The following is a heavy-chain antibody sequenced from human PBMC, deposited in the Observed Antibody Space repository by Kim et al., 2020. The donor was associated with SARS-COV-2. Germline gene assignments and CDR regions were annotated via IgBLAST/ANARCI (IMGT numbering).Heavy chain of an antibody. CDR3: ASFPDYYDSSGYYRPLPPSRVYYYYYGMDV. CDR1: GFTFSSYA. CDR2: ISYDGSNK. J-gene: IGHJ6*02. V-gene: IGHV3-30*04. Sequence: GGSLRLSCAASGFTFSSYAMHWVRQAPGKGLEWVAVISYDGSNKYYADSVKGRFTISRDNSKNTLYLQMNSLRAEDTAVYYCASFPDYYDSSGYYRPLPPSRVYYYYYGMDVWGQGTTVTVSS. D-gene: IGHD3-22*01.